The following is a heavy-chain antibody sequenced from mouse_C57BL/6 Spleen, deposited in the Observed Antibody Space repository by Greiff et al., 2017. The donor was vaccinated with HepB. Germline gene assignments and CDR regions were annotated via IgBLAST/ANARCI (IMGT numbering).Heavy chain of an antibody. V-gene: IGHV1-19*01. D-gene: IGHD2-3*01. J-gene: IGHJ1*03. CDR2: INPYNGGT. CDR3: AEGGWLLRGAWYFDV. Sequence: VQLQQSGPVLVKPGASVKMSCKASGYTFTDYYMNWVKQSHGKSLEWIGVINPYNGGTSYNQKFKDKATLTVDNSSSTAYMELNSLTSEDSAVYYCAEGGWLLRGAWYFDVWGTGTTVTVSS. CDR1: GYTFTDYY.